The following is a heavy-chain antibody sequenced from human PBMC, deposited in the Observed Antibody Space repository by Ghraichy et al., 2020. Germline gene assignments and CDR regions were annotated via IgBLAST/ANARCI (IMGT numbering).Heavy chain of an antibody. Sequence: ASVKVSCKASGYTFTSYDINWVRQATGQGLEWMGWMNPNSGNTGYAQKFQGRVTMTRNTSISTAYMELSSLRSEDTAVYYCARGRGRENQRFLEWLLWRGRWFDPWGQGTLVTVSS. CDR2: MNPNSGNT. CDR3: ARGRGRENQRFLEWLLWRGRWFDP. V-gene: IGHV1-8*01. J-gene: IGHJ5*02. CDR1: GYTFTSYD. D-gene: IGHD3-3*01.